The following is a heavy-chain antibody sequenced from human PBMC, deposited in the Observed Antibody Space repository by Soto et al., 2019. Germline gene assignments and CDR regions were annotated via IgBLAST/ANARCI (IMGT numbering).Heavy chain of an antibody. J-gene: IGHJ4*02. V-gene: IGHV3-23*01. CDR1: GFTFSSYA. Sequence: GGSLRLSCAASGFTFSSYAMSWVRQAPGKGLEWVSAISGSGGSTYYADSVKGRFTISRDNSKNTLYLQMNSLRAEDTAVYYCAKDRSAESEAARLFVTFDYWGQGTLVTVSS. CDR2: ISGSGGST. CDR3: AKDRSAESEAARLFVTFDY. D-gene: IGHD6-6*01.